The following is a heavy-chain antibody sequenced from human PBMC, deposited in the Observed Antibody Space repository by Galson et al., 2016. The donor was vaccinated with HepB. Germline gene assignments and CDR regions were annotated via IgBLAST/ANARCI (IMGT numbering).Heavy chain of an antibody. D-gene: IGHD3-3*01. J-gene: IGHJ4*02. CDR3: ARSQISGVVNGPY. Sequence: SLRLSCAASGFTFSSFAMHWVRQAPGKGLEWVAVISYDGNSKYYADSVKGRFTISRDNSKNTLYLQMNSLRPEGTAVYYCARSQISGVVNGPYWGQGTLVTVSS. V-gene: IGHV3-30-3*01. CDR2: ISYDGNSK. CDR1: GFTFSSFA.